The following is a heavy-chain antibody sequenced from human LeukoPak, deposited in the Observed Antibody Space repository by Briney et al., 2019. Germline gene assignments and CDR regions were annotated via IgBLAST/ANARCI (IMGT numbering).Heavy chain of an antibody. D-gene: IGHD3-16*01. Sequence: PGGSLRLSCAASGFTITTYAISWVRQAPGKGLEWVSGISGSGEKTYYADFAKGRFTISRDTSRNTVYLQMNSLRAEDTAVYYCASWGAGGNSWGQGTLVTVSS. CDR2: ISGSGEKT. CDR3: ASWGAGGNS. J-gene: IGHJ4*02. V-gene: IGHV3-23*01. CDR1: GFTITTYA.